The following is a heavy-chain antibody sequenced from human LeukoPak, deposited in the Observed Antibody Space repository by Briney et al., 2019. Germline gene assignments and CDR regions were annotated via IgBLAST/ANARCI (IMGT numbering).Heavy chain of an antibody. V-gene: IGHV3-23*01. CDR1: GFTVSSYD. CDR3: ARDQQSWFSGSIDY. D-gene: IGHD3-10*01. Sequence: GGSLRLSCAASGFTVSSYDMTWVRQAPGKGLEWVSSIGDGGGSTYADSVKGRFTISRDSSKNTLYLQMNSLGAEDTAVYFCARDQQSWFSGSIDYWGQGTLVTVSS. J-gene: IGHJ4*02. CDR2: IGDGGGST.